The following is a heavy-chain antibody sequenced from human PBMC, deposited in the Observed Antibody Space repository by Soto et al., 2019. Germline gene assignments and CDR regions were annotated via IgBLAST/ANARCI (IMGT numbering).Heavy chain of an antibody. CDR2: INPTGSP. CDR3: ARSREQWLVDAFDI. D-gene: IGHD6-19*01. J-gene: IGHJ3*02. Sequence: SETLSLTCVFYCGSLTGYYWSWIRQPPGRGLEWIGEINPTGSPKYNPSLMSRVTISVDTSKNQFSMKLSSVTAADTAVFYCARSREQWLVDAFDIWGQGTMVTVSS. V-gene: IGHV4-34*01. CDR1: CGSLTGYY.